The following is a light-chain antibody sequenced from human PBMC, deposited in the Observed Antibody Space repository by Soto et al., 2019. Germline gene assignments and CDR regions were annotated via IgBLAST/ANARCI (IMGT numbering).Light chain of an antibody. J-gene: IGLJ2*01. V-gene: IGLV2-11*01. CDR2: DVS. CDR1: SSDVGGYNY. Sequence: QSALTQPRSVSGSPGQSVTISCTGTSSDVGGYNYVSWYQQHPGKAPKLMIYDVSKRPSGVPDRFSGSKSGNTASLTISGLQAEDEADYYCCSSAGSDTPVVFGGGTKLTVL. CDR3: CSSAGSDTPVV.